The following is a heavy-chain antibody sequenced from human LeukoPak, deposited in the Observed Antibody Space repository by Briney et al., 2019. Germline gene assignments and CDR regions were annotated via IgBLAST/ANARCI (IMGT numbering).Heavy chain of an antibody. CDR3: AKDQGYYDFWSGYYMGYYYYGMDV. V-gene: IGHV3-30*18. D-gene: IGHD3-3*01. Sequence: GGSPRLSCAASGFTFSSYGMHWVRQAPGKGLEWVAVISYDGSNKYYADSVKGRFTISRDNSKNTLYLQMNSLRAEDTAVYYCAKDQGYYDFWSGYYMGYYYYGMDVWGQGTTVTVSS. CDR1: GFTFSSYG. CDR2: ISYDGSNK. J-gene: IGHJ6*02.